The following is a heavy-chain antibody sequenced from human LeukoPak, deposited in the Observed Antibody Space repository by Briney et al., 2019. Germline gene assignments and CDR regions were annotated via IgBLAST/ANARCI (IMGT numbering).Heavy chain of an antibody. D-gene: IGHD3-22*01. CDR3: ARDISSGYYDAFDI. CDR1: GFTFSSFA. J-gene: IGHJ3*02. Sequence: SGGSLRLSCAASGFTFSSFAMHWVRQAPGKGLEWVSVIYSGGSTYYADSVKGRFTISRDNSKNTLYLQMNSLRAEDTAVYYCARDISSGYYDAFDIWGQGTMVTVSS. CDR2: IYSGGST. V-gene: IGHV3-66*01.